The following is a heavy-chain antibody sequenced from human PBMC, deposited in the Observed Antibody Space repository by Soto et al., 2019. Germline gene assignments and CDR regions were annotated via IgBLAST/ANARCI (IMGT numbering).Heavy chain of an antibody. J-gene: IGHJ6*02. CDR2: MNAKSGAT. Sequence: APVKGSCKASGYTFSDFDINWLRQASGQGTEWMGWMNAKSGATFFPQRFQGRFSMTWDNSLSTAYMEVGSLTSDDTALYPCARGNPSNYAGFDVWGQRTTVIVSS. CDR1: GYTFSDFD. D-gene: IGHD4-4*01. CDR3: ARGNPSNYAGFDV. V-gene: IGHV1-8*01.